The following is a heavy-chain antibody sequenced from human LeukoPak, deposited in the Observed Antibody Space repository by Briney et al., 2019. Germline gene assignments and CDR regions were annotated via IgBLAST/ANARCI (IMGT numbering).Heavy chain of an antibody. V-gene: IGHV3-73*01. Sequence: PGGSLTLSCSASGFSLSVSDIHWVRQASGKGLEWVARIKTEIESYATAYAASVKGRFTVSRDDSLNTAYLQMNSLKTEDTAIYYCSRRLATTTGPFLWGQGILVTVSS. CDR3: SRRLATTTGPFL. CDR2: IKTEIESYAT. D-gene: IGHD5-24*01. J-gene: IGHJ4*02. CDR1: GFSLSVSD.